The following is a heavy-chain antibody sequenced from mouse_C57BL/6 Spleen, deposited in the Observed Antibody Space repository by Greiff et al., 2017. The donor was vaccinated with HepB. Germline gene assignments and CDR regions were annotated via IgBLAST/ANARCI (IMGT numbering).Heavy chain of an antibody. J-gene: IGHJ2*01. CDR1: GFTFSDYG. CDR3: ARGSIYYGNYFDY. CDR2: ISSGSSTI. V-gene: IGHV5-17*01. Sequence: EVMLVESGGGLVKPGGSLKLSCAASGFTFSDYGMHWVRQAPEKGLEWVAYISSGSSTIYYADTVKGRFTISRDNAKNTLFLQMTSLRSEDTAMYYCARGSIYYGNYFDYWGQGTTLTVSS. D-gene: IGHD2-1*01.